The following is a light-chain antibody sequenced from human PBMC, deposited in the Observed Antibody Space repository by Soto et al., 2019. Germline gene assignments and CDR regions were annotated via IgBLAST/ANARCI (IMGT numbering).Light chain of an antibody. Sequence: QSLPTQPASVSGSPGQSSTISCTGTISDVGGYIYLSWYQQHPGKAPKAIIYELTNRPSGVSSRFSGSKSGNTASLTIYGLQAEDEADYYCSSYTNTDSYVFGTGTKVTVL. CDR2: ELT. CDR1: ISDVGGYIY. V-gene: IGLV2-14*01. J-gene: IGLJ1*01. CDR3: SSYTNTDSYV.